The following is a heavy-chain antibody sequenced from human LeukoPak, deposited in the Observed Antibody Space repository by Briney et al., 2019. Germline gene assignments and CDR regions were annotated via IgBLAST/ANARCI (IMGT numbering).Heavy chain of an antibody. J-gene: IGHJ4*02. D-gene: IGHD3-3*01. Sequence: GGSLRLSCVASGFRFSDYAMHWVRQAPGKGLEWVAIISYDARYIYHADSVKGRFNISRDDSKTTVNLQMNSLRPEDTAVYYCARPVTMSGVDRDYFDYWGQGTLVTVSS. CDR3: ARPVTMSGVDRDYFDY. CDR2: ISYDARYI. V-gene: IGHV3-30*04. CDR1: GFRFSDYA.